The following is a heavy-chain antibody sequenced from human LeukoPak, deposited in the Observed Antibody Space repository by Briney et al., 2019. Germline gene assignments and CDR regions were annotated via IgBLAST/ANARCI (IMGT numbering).Heavy chain of an antibody. CDR3: ARGRPYYDFWSGYYPIDY. D-gene: IGHD3-3*01. V-gene: IGHV4-59*01. J-gene: IGHJ4*02. CDR1: GGSISDFY. CDR2: IYYSGST. Sequence: SETLSLTCTVSGGSISDFYWSWIRQPPGKGLEWIGYIYYSGSTNYNPSLKSRVTISVDTSKNQFSLKLSSVTAADTAVYYCARGRPYYDFWSGYYPIDYWGQGTLVTVSS.